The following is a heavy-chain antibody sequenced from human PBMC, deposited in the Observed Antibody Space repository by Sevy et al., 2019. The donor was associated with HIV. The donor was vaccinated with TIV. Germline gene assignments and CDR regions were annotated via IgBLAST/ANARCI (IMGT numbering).Heavy chain of an antibody. D-gene: IGHD5-18*01. CDR3: ARGKSGYGYGLNS. Sequence: GGSLRLSCAASGFTVSSNYMTWVRQAPGNGLEGVSVIYSDGTTYHADSVKDRFTISRDNSKNTLFLEMNSLRAEDTAFYYCARGKSGYGYGLNSWGQGSLVTVSS. CDR1: GFTVSSNY. V-gene: IGHV3-66*01. CDR2: IYSDGTT. J-gene: IGHJ4*02.